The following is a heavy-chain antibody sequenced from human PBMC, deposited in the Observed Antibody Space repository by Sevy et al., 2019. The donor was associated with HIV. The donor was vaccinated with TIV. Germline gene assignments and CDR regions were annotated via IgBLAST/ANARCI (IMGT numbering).Heavy chain of an antibody. CDR3: ARARRGGSYFTSDY. V-gene: IGHV3-30*03. D-gene: IGHD1-26*01. J-gene: IGHJ4*02. Sequence: GGSLRLSCAASGFNFRNYGMHWVRQSPGKGLEWVALISYDGSNKYSADSVKGRFTISRDDSKNTLYLQMNSLGAEDTAGYYCARARRGGSYFTSDYWGQGTLVTVSS. CDR1: GFNFRNYG. CDR2: ISYDGSNK.